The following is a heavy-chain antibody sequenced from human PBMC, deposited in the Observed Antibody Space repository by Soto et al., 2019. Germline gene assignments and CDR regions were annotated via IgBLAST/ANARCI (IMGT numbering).Heavy chain of an antibody. V-gene: IGHV4-39*01. Sequence: SETLSVTCTVSGGSISSSSYYWGWIRQPPGRGLEWIGSIYYSGSTYYNPSLKSRVTISVDTSKNQFSLKLSSVTAADTAVYYCASYQLLENTFDYWGQGTLVTVSS. CDR3: ASYQLLENTFDY. J-gene: IGHJ4*02. D-gene: IGHD2-2*01. CDR1: GGSISSSSYY. CDR2: IYYSGST.